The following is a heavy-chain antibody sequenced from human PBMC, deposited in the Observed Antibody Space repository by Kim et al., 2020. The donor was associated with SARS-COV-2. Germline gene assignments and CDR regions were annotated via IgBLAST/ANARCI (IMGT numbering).Heavy chain of an antibody. V-gene: IGHV1-46*01. D-gene: IGHD4-17*01. CDR1: GYTFTSYY. J-gene: IGHJ5*02. Sequence: ASVKVSCKASGYTFTSYYMHWVRQAPGQGLEWMGIINPSGGSTSYAQKFQGRVTMTRDTSTSTVYMELSSLRSEDTAVYYCARDSRGLDYGGTNWFDPWGQGTLVTVSS. CDR2: INPSGGST. CDR3: ARDSRGLDYGGTNWFDP.